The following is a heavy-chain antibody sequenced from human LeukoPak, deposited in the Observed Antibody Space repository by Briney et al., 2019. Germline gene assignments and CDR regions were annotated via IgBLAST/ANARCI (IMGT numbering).Heavy chain of an antibody. CDR2: INPSGGST. CDR1: GYTFTSYY. Sequence: ASVKVSCKASGYTFTSYYMHWVRQAPGQGLEWMGIINPSGGSTGYAQKFQGRVTMTRDTSTSTAYMELRSLRSDDTAVYYCARGVPAAILQGFWGYYYYGMDVWGQGTTVTVSS. D-gene: IGHD2-2*02. J-gene: IGHJ6*02. V-gene: IGHV1-46*01. CDR3: ARGVPAAILQGFWGYYYYGMDV.